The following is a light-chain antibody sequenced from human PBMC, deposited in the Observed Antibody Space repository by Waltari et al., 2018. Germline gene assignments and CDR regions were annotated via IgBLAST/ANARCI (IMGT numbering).Light chain of an antibody. J-gene: IGLJ2*01. Sequence: QSALTQPASVSGSPGQSITISCTGTSSDVGGYNFVSWSQHHPGKAPKLLIYDVNNRPSGVSDRFSGSKAGNTASLTISGLQAEDEADYYCSSYTSSTSVVFGGGTQLTVL. CDR3: SSYTSSTSVV. CDR1: SSDVGGYNF. V-gene: IGLV2-14*03. CDR2: DVN.